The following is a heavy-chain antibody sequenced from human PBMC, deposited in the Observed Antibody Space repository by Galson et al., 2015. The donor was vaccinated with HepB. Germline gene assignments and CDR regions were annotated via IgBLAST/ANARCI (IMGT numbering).Heavy chain of an antibody. Sequence: QSGAEVKKSGESLKISCKGSGHTFTTYCFGWVRQMPGKGLEWMGNIYPVDSKIVYSPSFQGQVTISADKSISTAFLQWSSLKASDTAMYYCAFWSDSHWFDHWGQGTPVTVSS. D-gene: IGHD2-8*02. V-gene: IGHV5-51*03. CDR2: IYPVDSKI. CDR1: GHTFTTYC. J-gene: IGHJ5*02. CDR3: AFWSDSHWFDH.